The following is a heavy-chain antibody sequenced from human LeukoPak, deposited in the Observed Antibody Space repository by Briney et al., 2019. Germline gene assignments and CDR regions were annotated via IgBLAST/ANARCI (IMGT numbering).Heavy chain of an antibody. V-gene: IGHV3-23*01. CDR1: GFTFNKFA. D-gene: IGHD1-26*01. J-gene: IGHJ4*02. CDR3: STTGGIVEPGRTGDY. CDR2: INPSGGRT. Sequence: PGGSLRLSCAASGFTFNKFAMSWVRQAPRKGLEWVSAINPSGGRTYYADSVKGRFTISRDNSRNTLYLQMNALRAEDTAIYYCSTTGGIVEPGRTGDYWGQGTLVTVSS.